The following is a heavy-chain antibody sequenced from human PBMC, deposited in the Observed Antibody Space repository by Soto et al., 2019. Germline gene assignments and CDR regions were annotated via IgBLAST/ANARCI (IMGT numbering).Heavy chain of an antibody. CDR3: AKQLYRRDGVYGRDV. Sequence: QVQLVESGGGVVQPGRSLRLSCAASGFTFSSYGMHWVRQAPGKGLEWVAVISNEGSNIYYADSVKGRFTISRDNSKNTLYLQTNSMRAEDMAVDYCAKQLYRRDGVYGRDVWGQGPTVTVSS. J-gene: IGHJ6*02. D-gene: IGHD2-8*01. CDR1: GFTFSSYG. V-gene: IGHV3-30*18. CDR2: ISNEGSNI.